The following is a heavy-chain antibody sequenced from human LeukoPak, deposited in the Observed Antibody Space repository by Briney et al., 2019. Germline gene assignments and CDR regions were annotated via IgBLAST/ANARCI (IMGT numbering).Heavy chain of an antibody. Sequence: NPSETLSLTCIVSGGSISSYYRSWIRQPPGKGLEWIGYIYDSGSSYNPSLKSRVTISVDTSKNQFSLKVSSVTAADTAVYYCARQMFLGGMDVWGQGTTVTVSS. J-gene: IGHJ6*02. CDR3: ARQMFLGGMDV. CDR1: GGSISSYY. D-gene: IGHD2/OR15-2a*01. V-gene: IGHV4-59*08. CDR2: IYDSGS.